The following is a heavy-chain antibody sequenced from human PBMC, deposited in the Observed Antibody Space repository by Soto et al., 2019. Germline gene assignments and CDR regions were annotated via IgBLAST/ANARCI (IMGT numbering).Heavy chain of an antibody. Sequence: PGGSLRLSCAASGFTFSSYGMHWVRQAPGKGLEWVAVIWYDGSNKYYADSVKGRFTISRDNSKNTLYLQMNSLRAEDTAVYYCARDRVPVEMATFYFDYWGQGTMVAVYS. J-gene: IGHJ4*02. D-gene: IGHD5-12*01. CDR2: IWYDGSNK. CDR3: ARDRVPVEMATFYFDY. CDR1: GFTFSSYG. V-gene: IGHV3-33*01.